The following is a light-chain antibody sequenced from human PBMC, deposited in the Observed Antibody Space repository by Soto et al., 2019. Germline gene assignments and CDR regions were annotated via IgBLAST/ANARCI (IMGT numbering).Light chain of an antibody. J-gene: IGKJ5*01. CDR2: AAS. V-gene: IGKV1-39*01. CDR1: QSIGKH. CDR3: QQGYTSAIT. Sequence: VQMTQSPSSLSASVGDIVTITCRASQSIGKHLNWYQQKPGKAPKFLIYAASNLQSGVPSRFSGSGSGTDFTLTVNSLQPEDFATYYCQQGYTSAITFGQGTRLEIK.